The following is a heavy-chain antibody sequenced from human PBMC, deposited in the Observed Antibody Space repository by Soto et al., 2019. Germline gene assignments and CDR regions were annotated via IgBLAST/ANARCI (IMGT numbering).Heavy chain of an antibody. Sequence: LRLCCAAPGFTFSSYGMHWVRQAPGKGLEWVAVISYDGSNKYYADSVKGRFTISRDNSKNTLYLQMNSLRAEDTAVYYCAKAAALPQDAFDIWGQGTMVTVSS. J-gene: IGHJ3*02. V-gene: IGHV3-30*18. CDR1: GFTFSSYG. CDR3: AKAAALPQDAFDI. D-gene: IGHD6-25*01. CDR2: ISYDGSNK.